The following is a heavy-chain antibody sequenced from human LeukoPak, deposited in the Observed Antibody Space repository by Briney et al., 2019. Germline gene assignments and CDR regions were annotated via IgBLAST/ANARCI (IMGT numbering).Heavy chain of an antibody. V-gene: IGHV1-69*04. D-gene: IGHD4-23*01. Sequence: ASVKVSCKASGGTFSSYAISWVRQAPGQGLEWMGRIIPILGIANYAQKFQGRVTITADKSTSTAYMELSSLRSEDTAVYYCAKAVESGGLFDYWGQGTLVTVSS. CDR2: IIPILGIA. CDR1: GGTFSSYA. CDR3: AKAVESGGLFDY. J-gene: IGHJ4*02.